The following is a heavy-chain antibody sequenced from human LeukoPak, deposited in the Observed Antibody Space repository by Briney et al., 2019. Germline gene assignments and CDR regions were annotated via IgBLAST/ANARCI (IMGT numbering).Heavy chain of an antibody. Sequence: PGGSLRLSCAASGFTFSSYAGSWVRQAPGKGLEWVSAISGSSGSAYYADSVKGRFTISRDNSKNTLFLQMSSLRAEDTAVYYCAKDSKPKAYYYDSSGYYPRGFDPWGQGTLVTVSS. CDR3: AKDSKPKAYYYDSSGYYPRGFDP. J-gene: IGHJ5*02. CDR2: ISGSSGSA. D-gene: IGHD3-22*01. CDR1: GFTFSSYA. V-gene: IGHV3-23*01.